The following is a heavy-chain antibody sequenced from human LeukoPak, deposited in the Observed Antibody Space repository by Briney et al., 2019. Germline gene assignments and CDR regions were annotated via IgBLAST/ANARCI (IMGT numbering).Heavy chain of an antibody. V-gene: IGHV1-69*13. CDR2: IIPIFGTA. Sequence: SVKVSCKASGGTFSSYAISWVRQAPGQGLEWMGGIIPIFGTANYAQRFQGRVTITADESTSTAYMELSSLRSEDTAVYYCARDGYCSSTSCPQMGWFDPWGQGTLVTVSS. J-gene: IGHJ5*02. CDR3: ARDGYCSSTSCPQMGWFDP. CDR1: GGTFSSYA. D-gene: IGHD2-2*03.